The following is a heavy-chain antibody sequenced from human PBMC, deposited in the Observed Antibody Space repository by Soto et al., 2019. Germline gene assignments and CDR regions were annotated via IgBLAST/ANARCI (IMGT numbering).Heavy chain of an antibody. CDR1: GFDASVNY. V-gene: IGHV3-66*01. CDR2: INSGGST. CDR3: VRENYYYGMDV. Sequence: EVQLVESGGTLVQPGGSLRLSCAASGFDASVNYMTWVRQAPGKGLEWVSAINSGGSTFYADSVKGRFTISRDNSKNTLYLQMNSLRVEDTAMYYRVRENYYYGMDVWGQGTAVTVSS. J-gene: IGHJ6*02.